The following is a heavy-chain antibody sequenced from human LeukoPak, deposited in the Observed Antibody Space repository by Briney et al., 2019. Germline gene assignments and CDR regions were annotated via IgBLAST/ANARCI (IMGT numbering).Heavy chain of an antibody. CDR1: VFIVSGDF. CDR3: ARERGRGRDSPWFDY. CDR2: IYSDGST. Sequence: HPGGSLRLSCAASVFIVSGDFMSWGRQAPGKGLEWVSVIYSDGSTYYADSVKGRFTISRDNSKNTLDLQMTGLRAEDTAVYYCARERGRGRDSPWFDYWGQGTLVTVSS. J-gene: IGHJ4*02. V-gene: IGHV3-53*01. D-gene: IGHD1-26*01.